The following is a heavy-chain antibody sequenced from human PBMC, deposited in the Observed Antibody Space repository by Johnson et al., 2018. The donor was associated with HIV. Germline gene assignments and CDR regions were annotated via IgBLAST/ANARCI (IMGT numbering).Heavy chain of an antibody. CDR2: ISYDGSNK. D-gene: IGHD4-17*01. CDR3: ARALTTDAFDI. Sequence: QVQLVESVGGVVQPGRSLRLSCAASGFTFSSYAMHWVRQAPGKGLEWVAVISYDGSNKYYADSVKGRFTISRDNSKNTLYLQMNSLRAEDTAVYYCARALTTDAFDIWGQGTMVTVSS. V-gene: IGHV3-30-3*01. CDR1: GFTFSSYA. J-gene: IGHJ3*02.